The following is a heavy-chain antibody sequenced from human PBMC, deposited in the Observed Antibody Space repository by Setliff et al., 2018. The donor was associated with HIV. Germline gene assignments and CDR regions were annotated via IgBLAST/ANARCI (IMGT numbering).Heavy chain of an antibody. CDR1: GYSISSGYY. CDR3: ARANFWSGYYGY. V-gene: IGHV4-38-2*01. J-gene: IGHJ4*02. D-gene: IGHD3-3*01. Sequence: KTSETLSLTCAVSGYSISSGYYWGWIRQPPGKGLEWIGSIYHSGSTCYNPSLKSRVTISVDTSKNQFSLKLSSVTAADTAVYYCARANFWSGYYGYWGQGTLVTVSS. CDR2: IYHSGST.